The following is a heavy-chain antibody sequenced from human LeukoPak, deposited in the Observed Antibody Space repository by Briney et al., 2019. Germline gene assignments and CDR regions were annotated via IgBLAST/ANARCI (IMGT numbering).Heavy chain of an antibody. CDR1: GYTFTSYD. CDR3: ARIYCSSTSCYEWLDP. D-gene: IGHD2-2*01. CDR2: MSPNSGNT. J-gene: IGHJ5*02. V-gene: IGHV1-8*01. Sequence: ASVKVSCKASGYTFTSYDINWVRQATGQGLEWMGWMSPNSGNTGYAQKFQGRVTITRDTSTSTAYMELSSLISEDTAVYYCARIYCSSTSCYEWLDPWGQGTLVTVSS.